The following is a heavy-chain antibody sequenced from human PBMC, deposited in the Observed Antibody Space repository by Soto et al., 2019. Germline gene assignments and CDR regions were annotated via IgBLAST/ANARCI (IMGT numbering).Heavy chain of an antibody. CDR2: IGAHNGNT. D-gene: IGHD1-1*01. CDR3: ARGRYGDY. Sequence: QIHLVQSGAEVKKPGASVKVSCKGSGYCFTTYGITCVRQAPGQGLEWMAWIGAHNGNTNYAQKLQVRVTVTRDTSTSTASMELWSLRSDYTAVYYCARGRYGDYWGQGALFTVS. V-gene: IGHV1-18*01. J-gene: IGHJ4*02. CDR1: GYCFTTYG.